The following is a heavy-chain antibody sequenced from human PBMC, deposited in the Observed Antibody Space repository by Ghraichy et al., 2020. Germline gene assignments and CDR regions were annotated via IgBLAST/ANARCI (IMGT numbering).Heavy chain of an antibody. CDR1: GYTFTGYY. J-gene: IGHJ4*02. V-gene: IGHV1-2*02. CDR2: INPNSGGT. CDR3: ARDCGSEQLGTLDDY. Sequence: ASVKVSCKASGYTFTGYYMHWVRQAPGQGLEWMGWINPNSGGTNYAQKFQGRVTMTRDTSISTAYMELSRLRSDDTAVYYCARDCGSEQLGTLDDYWGQGTLVTVSS. D-gene: IGHD6-13*01.